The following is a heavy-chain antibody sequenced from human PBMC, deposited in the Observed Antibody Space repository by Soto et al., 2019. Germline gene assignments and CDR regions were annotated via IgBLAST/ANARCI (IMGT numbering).Heavy chain of an antibody. Sequence: PSETLSLTGSASGGSVRSGNHFWNWIRQPPGRGLEWLGYMYYTGVTNYNPSLKSRVSMSVDTSKNQFSLKLTSLTAADTAVYYCARGGEPLGYYGLDVWGQGTTVTVSS. D-gene: IGHD3-10*01. CDR3: ARGGEPLGYYGLDV. CDR2: MYYTGVT. V-gene: IGHV4-61*01. J-gene: IGHJ6*02. CDR1: GGSVRSGNHF.